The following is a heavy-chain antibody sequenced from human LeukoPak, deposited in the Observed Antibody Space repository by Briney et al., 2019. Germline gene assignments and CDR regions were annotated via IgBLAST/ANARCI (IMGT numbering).Heavy chain of an antibody. Sequence: SETLSLTCTVSGGSISSYYWSWIRQPAGKGLEWIGRIYTSGSTNYNPSLKSRVTMSVDTSKSQFSLKLSSVTAADTAVYYCARVAPPYDRQGFDYWGQGTLVTVSS. J-gene: IGHJ4*02. V-gene: IGHV4-4*07. D-gene: IGHD5-12*01. CDR2: IYTSGST. CDR1: GGSISSYY. CDR3: ARVAPPYDRQGFDY.